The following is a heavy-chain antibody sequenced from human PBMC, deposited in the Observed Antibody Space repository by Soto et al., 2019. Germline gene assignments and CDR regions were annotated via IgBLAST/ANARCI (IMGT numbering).Heavy chain of an antibody. CDR2: INPDSGGT. Sequence: ASVKVSCKASGYSFSDHYIHWVRQAPGQGLEWMGWINPDSGGTNYAQKFQDWVIMTSDTSINTVYMELSGLRSDDIAVYYCARNGGGSGSYYSIDVWGPGTLVTVSS. J-gene: IGHJ4*02. CDR1: GYSFSDHY. D-gene: IGHD1-26*01. V-gene: IGHV1-2*04. CDR3: ARNGGGSGSYYSIDV.